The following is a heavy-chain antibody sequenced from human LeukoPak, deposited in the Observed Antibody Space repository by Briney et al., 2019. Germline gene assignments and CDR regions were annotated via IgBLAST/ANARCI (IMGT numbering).Heavy chain of an antibody. D-gene: IGHD3-22*01. Sequence: SETLSLTCTVSGGSISSSSYYWGWIRQPPGKGLEWIGSIYYSGSTYYNPSLKSRVTISVDASKNQFSLKLSSVTAADTAVYYCASYFQSSGYYYYYYMDVWGKGTTVTISS. CDR3: ASYFQSSGYYYYYYMDV. J-gene: IGHJ6*03. CDR1: GGSISSSSYY. V-gene: IGHV4-39*01. CDR2: IYYSGST.